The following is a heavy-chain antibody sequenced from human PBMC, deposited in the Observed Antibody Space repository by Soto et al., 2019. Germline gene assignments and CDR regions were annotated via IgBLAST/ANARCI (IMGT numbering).Heavy chain of an antibody. CDR1: GGSISSYY. J-gene: IGHJ6*02. Sequence: SETLSLTCTVSGGSISSYYWIWIRQPAGKGLEWIGRIYTSGSTNYNPSLKSRVTMSVDTSKNQFSLKLSSVTAADTAVYYCAREFYLGVVPAATWYYGMDVWGQGTTVTVSS. CDR3: AREFYLGVVPAATWYYGMDV. CDR2: IYTSGST. D-gene: IGHD2-2*01. V-gene: IGHV4-4*07.